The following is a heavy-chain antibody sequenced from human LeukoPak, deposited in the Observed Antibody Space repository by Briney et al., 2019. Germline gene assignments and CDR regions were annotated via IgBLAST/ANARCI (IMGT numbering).Heavy chain of an antibody. V-gene: IGHV1-18*01. CDR3: AAQRGELPYYFDY. CDR2: ISAYKGKT. CDR1: GYTFTSYG. D-gene: IGHD1-26*01. J-gene: IGHJ4*02. Sequence: ASVKVSCKASGYTFTSYGISWMRQAPGQGLEWMGWISAYKGKTNYAQKLQGRVTMTTDTSTSTAYMELRSLRSDDTAVYYCAAQRGELPYYFDYWGQGTLVTVSS.